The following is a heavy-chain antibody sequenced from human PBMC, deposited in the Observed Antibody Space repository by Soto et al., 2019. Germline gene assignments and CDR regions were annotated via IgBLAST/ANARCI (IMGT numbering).Heavy chain of an antibody. J-gene: IGHJ6*02. CDR1: PYNFKTLI. CDR3: ARNHDFWIGVGGGMDV. V-gene: IGHV1-18*01. D-gene: IGHD3-3*01. Sequence: GASVKVSFKASPYNFKTLIISWVRQAPGQGLEWVGWISAYNGNTQYGLKFHDRVTMTTDTSTTTAYLELRSLTTDDTALYFCARNHDFWIGVGGGMDVWGQGTTVTVSS. CDR2: ISAYNGNT.